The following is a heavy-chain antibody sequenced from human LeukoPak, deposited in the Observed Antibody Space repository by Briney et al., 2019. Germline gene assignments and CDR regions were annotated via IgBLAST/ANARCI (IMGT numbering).Heavy chain of an antibody. Sequence: PGGSQRLSCAASGFTFSSCAMSWLRRAPGEGLEWVSAISGSGGSTYYADSVKRRFTISRDNSKNPLYLQMNSPRAEDTAVYYCASDRPYYDILTGYTAFDIWGQGTMVTVSS. CDR1: GFTFSSCA. V-gene: IGHV3-23*01. J-gene: IGHJ3*02. CDR3: ASDRPYYDILTGYTAFDI. CDR2: ISGSGGST. D-gene: IGHD3-9*01.